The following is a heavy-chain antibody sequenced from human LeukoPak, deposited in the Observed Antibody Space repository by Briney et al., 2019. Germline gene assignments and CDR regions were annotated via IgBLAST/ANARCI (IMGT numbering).Heavy chain of an antibody. V-gene: IGHV3-74*03. CDR1: GFTVSSLW. Sequence: GGSLRLSCAASGFTVSSLWMHWVRQAPGKGLVWVSRIDERGSNAMYADSVKGRFSIFRDNAKNTVNLQMNRVRAEGTGVYYCIRDEALWRLDYWGQGTLVTVSS. J-gene: IGHJ4*02. CDR3: IRDEALWRLDY. D-gene: IGHD2-21*01. CDR2: IDERGSNA.